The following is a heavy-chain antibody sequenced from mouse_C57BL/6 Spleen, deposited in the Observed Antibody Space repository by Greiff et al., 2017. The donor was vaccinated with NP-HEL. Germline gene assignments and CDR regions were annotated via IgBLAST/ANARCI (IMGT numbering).Heavy chain of an antibody. V-gene: IGHV1-18*01. D-gene: IGHD1-1*01. CDR1: GYTFTDYN. CDR2: INPNNGGT. CDR3: ARYYYGGFDY. Sequence: EVHLVESGPELVKPGASVKIPCKASGYTFTDYNMDWVKQSHGKSLEWIGDINPNNGGTIYNQKFKGKATLTVDKSSSTAYMELRSLTSEDTAVYYCARYYYGGFDYWGQGTTLTVSS. J-gene: IGHJ2*01.